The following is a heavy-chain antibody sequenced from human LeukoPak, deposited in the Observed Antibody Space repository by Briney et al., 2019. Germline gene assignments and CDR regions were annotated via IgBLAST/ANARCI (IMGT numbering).Heavy chain of an antibody. CDR2: IYHSGST. CDR1: GYSISSGYY. CDR3: ASLYCSGGSCYQLDY. V-gene: IGHV4-38-2*02. J-gene: IGHJ4*02. Sequence: SETLSLTCTVSGYSISSGYYWGWIRQPPGKGLEWIGSIYHSGSTYYNPSLKSRVTISVDTSKNQFSLKLSSVTAADTAVYYCASLYCSGGSCYQLDYWGQGTLVTVSS. D-gene: IGHD2-15*01.